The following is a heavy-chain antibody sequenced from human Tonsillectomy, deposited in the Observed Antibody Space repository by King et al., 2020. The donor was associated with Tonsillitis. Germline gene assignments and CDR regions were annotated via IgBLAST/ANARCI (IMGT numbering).Heavy chain of an antibody. Sequence: QLVQSGAEVKKPGASVKVSCQASGYDFTGYSIHWVRQAPGQGLEWMGRINPDSGGADYALRFEGRVTMTRDMSMRSAYLEVSRLKSDDTAVYYCARDTGGWRAVDDWGQGTLVTVSA. D-gene: IGHD6-19*01. CDR2: INPDSGGA. CDR3: ARDTGGWRAVDD. CDR1: GYDFTGYS. J-gene: IGHJ4*02. V-gene: IGHV1-2*06.